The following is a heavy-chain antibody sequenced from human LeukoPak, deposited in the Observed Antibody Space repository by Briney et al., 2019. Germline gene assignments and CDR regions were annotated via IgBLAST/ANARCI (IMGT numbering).Heavy chain of an antibody. CDR1: GFTFNTYW. CDR3: ARRGPAAGTRDC. D-gene: IGHD6-13*01. J-gene: IGHJ4*02. CDR2: IKPDGSEK. V-gene: IGHV3-7*01. Sequence: GGSLRLSCAASGFTFNTYWMSWVRQAPGKGLEWVANIKPDGSEKYYVDSVRGRFTLSRDNAKSSLFLQMNSLRGEDTAVYYCARRGPAAGTRDCWGQGTLVTVSS.